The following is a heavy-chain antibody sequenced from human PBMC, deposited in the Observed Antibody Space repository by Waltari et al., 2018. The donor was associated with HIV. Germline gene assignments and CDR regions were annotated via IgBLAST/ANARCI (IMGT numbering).Heavy chain of an antibody. CDR2: IIPAFGTA. Sequence: QVQLVQSGAEVKKPGSSVRVSCKASGGTFSSYAINWVRQAPRQGLEWMGGIIPAFGTANYAERFQGRVTITADEYTSTAYMDLSSLRSEDTAVYFCARDHRGNKLLYGMDVWGQGTTVTV. V-gene: IGHV1-69*01. CDR1: GGTFSSYA. CDR3: ARDHRGNKLLYGMDV. J-gene: IGHJ6*02.